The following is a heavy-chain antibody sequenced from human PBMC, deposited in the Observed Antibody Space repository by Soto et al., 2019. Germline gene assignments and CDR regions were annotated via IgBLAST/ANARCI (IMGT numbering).Heavy chain of an antibody. Sequence: SETLSLTCNMSGDSYSISTYSWSRIRQPPGKALQWIGFIYQSGVTSYNPSLASRVSISLDRSNNQCSLKLKSVTAADTAVYFCAGMPYTSGLRFDPWGPGTLVTVSS. V-gene: IGHV4-30-2*01. CDR3: AGMPYTSGLRFDP. D-gene: IGHD6-19*01. J-gene: IGHJ5*02. CDR1: GDSYSISTYS. CDR2: IYQSGVT.